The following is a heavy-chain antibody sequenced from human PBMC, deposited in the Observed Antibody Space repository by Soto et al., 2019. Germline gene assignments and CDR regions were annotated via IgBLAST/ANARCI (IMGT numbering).Heavy chain of an antibody. CDR3: ARSYTYCSGGSCYVWSY. CDR1: GFILSGYD. V-gene: IGHV3-11*06. CDR2: ISSGSSYK. D-gene: IGHD2-15*01. Sequence: PGVSLRLSCATSGFILSGYDMSWIRQAPGKGLEWISYISSGSSYKSYADSVQGRFTVSRDNAKNSVYLQLNSLRAEDTGVYFCARSYTYCSGGSCYVWSYWGQGTPVTVSS. J-gene: IGHJ4*02.